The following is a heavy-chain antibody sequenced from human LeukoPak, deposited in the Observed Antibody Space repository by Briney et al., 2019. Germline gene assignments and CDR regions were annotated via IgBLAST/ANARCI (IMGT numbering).Heavy chain of an antibody. D-gene: IGHD3-10*01. CDR1: GFTFDDYA. Sequence: PGGSLRLSCAASGFTFDDYAMHWVRQAPGKGLEWVSLISWGGGSTYYADSVKGRFTISRDNSKNSLYLHMNSLRAEDTALYYCAKDRSGNPYGHFDYWGQGTLVTVSS. CDR3: AKDRSGNPYGHFDY. V-gene: IGHV3-43D*04. CDR2: ISWGGGST. J-gene: IGHJ4*02.